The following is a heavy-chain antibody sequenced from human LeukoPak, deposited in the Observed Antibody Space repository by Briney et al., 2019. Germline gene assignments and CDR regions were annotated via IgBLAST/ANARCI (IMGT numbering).Heavy chain of an antibody. J-gene: IGHJ3*02. CDR2: IKYDESEK. D-gene: IGHD4-17*01. Sequence: PGGSLRLSCAASGFTFSSYWMNWVRQAPGKGLEWVANIKYDESEKYYVDSVKGRFTISRDNAKNSLYLQMHSLRAEDKAVYYCARGQVTTVTGLAAFDIWGQGTMVTVSS. CDR1: GFTFSSYW. V-gene: IGHV3-7*04. CDR3: ARGQVTTVTGLAAFDI.